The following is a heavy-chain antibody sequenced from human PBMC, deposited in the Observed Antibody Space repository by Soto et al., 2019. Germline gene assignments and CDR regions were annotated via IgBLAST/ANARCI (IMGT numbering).Heavy chain of an antibody. CDR1: GYTFTGYR. CDR3: LRLVGSL. Sequence: GASVKVSCKASGYTFTGYRIHWVRQAPGQGLEWMGWINPNSGDTKQIEKFQGRVTMTRDTSISTAYMELSSLNSDDTAVYYCLRLVGSLWGQGTLVTVSS. V-gene: IGHV1-2*02. J-gene: IGHJ4*02. D-gene: IGHD1-26*01. CDR2: INPNSGDT.